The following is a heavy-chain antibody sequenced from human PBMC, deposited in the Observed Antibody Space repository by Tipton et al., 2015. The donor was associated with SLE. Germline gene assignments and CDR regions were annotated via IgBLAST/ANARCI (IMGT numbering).Heavy chain of an antibody. V-gene: IGHV4-4*07. D-gene: IGHD6-13*01. CDR3: ARSGIAAVPSDAFDI. Sequence: TLSLTCTVSGGSISSYYWSWIRQPAGGGLEWIGRIYTNENTNYNPSLKRRVTMSVDTSKNHISLKLISVTAADTAVYYCARSGIAAVPSDAFDIWGQGTMVTVSS. J-gene: IGHJ3*02. CDR1: GGSISSYY. CDR2: IYTNENT.